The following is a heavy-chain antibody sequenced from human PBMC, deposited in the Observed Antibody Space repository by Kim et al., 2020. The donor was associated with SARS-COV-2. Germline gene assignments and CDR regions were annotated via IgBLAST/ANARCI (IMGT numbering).Heavy chain of an antibody. CDR2: SRDRANSYST. CDR1: GLNFSDHY. V-gene: IGHV3-72*01. J-gene: IGHJ3*02. CDR3: TRRRFDAFDI. Sequence: GGSLRLSCGASGLNFSDHYMDWVRQAPGKGLEWVGRSRDRANSYSTEYAASVKGRFAISRDHSQNSVNLEMQDLKVEDTAIYYCTRRRFDAFDIWGQGA.